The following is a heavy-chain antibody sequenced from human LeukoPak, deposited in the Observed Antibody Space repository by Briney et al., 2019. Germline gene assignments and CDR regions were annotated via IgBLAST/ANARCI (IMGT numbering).Heavy chain of an antibody. V-gene: IGHV4-4*07. CDR1: DDSITMYC. J-gene: IGHJ5*02. D-gene: IGHD5-18*01. Sequence: SETLSLTCSVSDDSITMYCWTWIRQPPGKGLEWIGRIYTSGSTNYNPSLKSRVTMSVDTSKNQFSLKLSSVTAADTAVYYCARDSGYSYPNWFDPWGQGTLVTVSS. CDR2: IYTSGST. CDR3: ARDSGYSYPNWFDP.